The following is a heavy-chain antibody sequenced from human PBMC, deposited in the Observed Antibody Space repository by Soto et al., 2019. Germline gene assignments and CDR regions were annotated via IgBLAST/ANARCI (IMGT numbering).Heavy chain of an antibody. J-gene: IGHJ6*02. CDR1: GFTFSNYG. CDR3: ARDIESVTAKHFFYYYAMGV. D-gene: IGHD2-8*01. CDR2: VSANNGHT. Sequence: ASVKVSCKASGFTFSNYGLNWVRQAPGRGLEWMGWVSANNGHTNYAQNLQGRVSMTTDTSTSTAYMELRGLTFDDAAVYYCARDIESVTAKHFFYYYAMGVWGQGTTVTVSS. V-gene: IGHV1-18*01.